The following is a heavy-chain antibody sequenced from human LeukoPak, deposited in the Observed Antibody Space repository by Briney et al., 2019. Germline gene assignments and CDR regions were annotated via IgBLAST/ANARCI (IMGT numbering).Heavy chain of an antibody. J-gene: IGHJ3*02. D-gene: IGHD4-17*01. V-gene: IGHV4-59*01. CDR1: GGSISSYY. CDR2: IYYSGST. CDR3: ARGHDYGDYGGFDAFDI. Sequence: PSETLSLTCTVSGGSISSYYWSWIRQPPGKGLEWIGYIYYSGSTNYNPSLKSRVTISVDTSKNQFSLKLTSVTAADTAVYYCARGHDYGDYGGFDAFDIWGQGTMVTVAS.